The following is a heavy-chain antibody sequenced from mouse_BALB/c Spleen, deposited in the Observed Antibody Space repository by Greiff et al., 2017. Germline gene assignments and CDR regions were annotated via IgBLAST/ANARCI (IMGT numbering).Heavy chain of an antibody. J-gene: IGHJ4*01. Sequence: QVQLQQSGAELVRPGASVKLSCKASGYTFTSYWINWVKQRPGQGLEWIGNIYPSDSYTNYNQKFKDKATLTVDKSSSTAYMQLSSPTSEDSAVYYCTRSYGPNYYAMDYWGQGTSVTVSS. CDR1: GYTFTSYW. CDR3: TRSYGPNYYAMDY. D-gene: IGHD1-1*02. V-gene: IGHV1-69*02. CDR2: IYPSDSYT.